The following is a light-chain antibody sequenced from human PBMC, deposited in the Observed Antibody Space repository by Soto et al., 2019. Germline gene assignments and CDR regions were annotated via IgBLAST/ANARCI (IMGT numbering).Light chain of an antibody. V-gene: IGLV1-51*01. CDR3: GTWDSSLNGGV. CDR1: TSNIGTYS. Sequence: QAVVTQPPSVSAAPGQKVTISCSGSTSNIGTYSVSWYQQLPGTAPKLLIYDNSQRPSGIPDRFSGSKSGTSATLAITGLQTGDEADYYCGTWDSSLNGGVFGGGTKLTVL. J-gene: IGLJ3*02. CDR2: DNS.